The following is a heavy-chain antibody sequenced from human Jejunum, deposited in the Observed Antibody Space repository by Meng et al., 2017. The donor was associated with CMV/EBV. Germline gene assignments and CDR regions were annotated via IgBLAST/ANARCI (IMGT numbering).Heavy chain of an antibody. Sequence: VYTVPSCGTTRLPQAPGLGLVLMGWINPYNGDTYYAQNVQGRVTMTTDTSTSTAYMELRSLRSDDTAVYYCAREGLGHGRNWLDPWGQGTQVTVSS. CDR1: VYTVPSCG. V-gene: IGHV1-18*01. CDR2: INPYNGDT. J-gene: IGHJ5*02. D-gene: IGHD6-19*01. CDR3: AREGLGHGRNWLDP.